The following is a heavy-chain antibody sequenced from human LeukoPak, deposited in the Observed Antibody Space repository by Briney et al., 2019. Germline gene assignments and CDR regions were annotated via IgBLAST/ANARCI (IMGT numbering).Heavy chain of an antibody. Sequence: GGSLRLSCAASGFTFSKVWMNWVRQAPGKGLEWVGRIKSKPDGGTTDYAAPVKGRFTISRDDSKNTLYQQMNSLKTEDTAVYYCTARGYYYDNCGYPPLWYWGQGTLATVSS. J-gene: IGHJ4*02. D-gene: IGHD3-22*01. CDR1: GFTFSKVW. V-gene: IGHV3-15*01. CDR3: TARGYYYDNCGYPPLWY. CDR2: IKSKPDGGTT.